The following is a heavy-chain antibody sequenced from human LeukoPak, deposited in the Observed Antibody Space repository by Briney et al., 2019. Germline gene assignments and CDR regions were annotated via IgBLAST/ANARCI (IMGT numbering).Heavy chain of an antibody. Sequence: GGSLRLSCAASGFTFSSYTMSWVRQAPGKGLEWVSSISDSGGNTYYAHSVRGRFTISRDNSKNTLYLQMNSLRAEDTALYYCAKKIPFDSWGQGNLVSVSS. CDR1: GFTFSSYT. V-gene: IGHV3-23*01. J-gene: IGHJ4*02. CDR2: ISDSGGNT. D-gene: IGHD2-21*01. CDR3: AKKIPFDS.